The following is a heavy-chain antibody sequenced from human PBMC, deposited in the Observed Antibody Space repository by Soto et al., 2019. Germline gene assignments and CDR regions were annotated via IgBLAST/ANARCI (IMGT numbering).Heavy chain of an antibody. CDR2: TYPGDSDT. V-gene: IGHV5-51*01. CDR1: GYSFTSYW. D-gene: IGHD6-13*01. CDR3: ARLISSSWYGSGSYGMDF. Sequence: PGESLKISCKGSGYSFTSYWIGWVRQMPGKGLEWMGITYPGDSDTRYSPSFQGQVTISADKSISTAYLQWSSLKASDTAMYYCARLISSSWYGSGSYGMDFWGQGTMVTVSS. J-gene: IGHJ6*02.